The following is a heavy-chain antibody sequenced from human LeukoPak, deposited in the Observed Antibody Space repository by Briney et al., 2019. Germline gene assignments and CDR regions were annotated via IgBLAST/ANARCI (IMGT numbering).Heavy chain of an antibody. CDR1: GYTFTSYY. Sequence: ASVKVSCKASGYTFTSYYMHWVRQAPGQGLEWMGWINPNSGGTNYAQKFQGRVTMTRDTSISTAYMELSRLRSDDTAVYYCARTLGCSGGSCYCDYWGQGTLVTVSS. CDR3: ARTLGCSGGSCYCDY. V-gene: IGHV1-2*02. J-gene: IGHJ4*02. D-gene: IGHD2-15*01. CDR2: INPNSGGT.